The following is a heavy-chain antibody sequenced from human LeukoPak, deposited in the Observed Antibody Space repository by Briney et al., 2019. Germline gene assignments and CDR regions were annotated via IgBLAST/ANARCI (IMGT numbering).Heavy chain of an antibody. V-gene: IGHV4-59*01. J-gene: IGHJ4*02. CDR1: GDSSSRFY. CDR2: IYNSGST. CDR3: ARVRGLGLFDY. D-gene: IGHD3-10*01. Sequence: SETLSLTCTVSGDSSSRFYWSWIRQPRGKRLEGIGNIYNSGSTNNSPSHQSRVTLSVDTSKNQFSLELRSVTAADTAVYYCARVRGLGLFDYWGQGILVTVSS.